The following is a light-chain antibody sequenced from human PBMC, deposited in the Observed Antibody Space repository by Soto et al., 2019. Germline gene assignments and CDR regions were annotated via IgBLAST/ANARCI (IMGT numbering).Light chain of an antibody. J-gene: IGLJ2*01. CDR3: SSSTGYSTVV. Sequence: QSALTQPASVSGSPGQSITISCTGTSSDVGGYDYVSWYQRHPGKAPELMIYEVSNRPSGVSNRFSGSKSANTASLTISGVQAEDEADYYCSSSTGYSTVVFGGGTKLTVL. CDR1: SSDVGGYDY. V-gene: IGLV2-14*01. CDR2: EVS.